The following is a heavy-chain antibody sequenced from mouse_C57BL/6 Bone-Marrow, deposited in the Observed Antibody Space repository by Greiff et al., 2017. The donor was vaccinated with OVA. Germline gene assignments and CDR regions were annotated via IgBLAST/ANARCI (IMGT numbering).Heavy chain of an antibody. V-gene: IGHV14-2*01. CDR2: IDPEDGET. D-gene: IGHD3-2*02. Sequence: EVKLMESGAELVKPGASVKLSCTASGFNITDYYMHWVKQRTEQGLEWIGRIDPEDGETKYAPKFQGKATITADTSSNTAYLQLSSLTSEDTAVYACARICSGYVDYAMDYWGQGTSVTVSS. CDR3: ARICSGYVDYAMDY. J-gene: IGHJ4*01. CDR1: GFNITDYY.